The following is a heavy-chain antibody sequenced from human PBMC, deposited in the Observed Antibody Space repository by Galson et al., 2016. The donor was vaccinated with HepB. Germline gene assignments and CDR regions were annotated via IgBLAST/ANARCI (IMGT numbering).Heavy chain of an antibody. CDR2: VYDTGST. V-gene: IGHV4-39*07. J-gene: IGHJ6*03. CDR1: GGSISRSNYY. Sequence: SETLSLTCSVSGGSISRSNYYWAWIRQAPGKGLEWIGSVYDTGSTYYNPSLKSRVTMSVDTSKNQFSLKLSSVTAADTAVYYCARAGGVFGDPYYFYYVDVWGKGTTVTVS. D-gene: IGHD4-17*01. CDR3: ARAGGVFGDPYYFYYVDV.